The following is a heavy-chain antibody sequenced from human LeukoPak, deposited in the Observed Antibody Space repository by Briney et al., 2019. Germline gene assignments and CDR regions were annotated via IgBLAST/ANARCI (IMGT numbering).Heavy chain of an antibody. J-gene: IGHJ6*02. D-gene: IGHD3-22*01. Sequence: SQTLSLTCAISGDSVSSNSAAWNWIRQSPSRGLEWLGRTYYRSKWYNDYAVSVKSRITINPDTSKNQFSLQLNSVTPEDTAVHYCARDRLANYYDSSGYEPYYYYYGMDVWGQGTTVTVSS. CDR1: GDSVSSNSAA. V-gene: IGHV6-1*01. CDR2: TYYRSKWYN. CDR3: ARDRLANYYDSSGYEPYYYYYGMDV.